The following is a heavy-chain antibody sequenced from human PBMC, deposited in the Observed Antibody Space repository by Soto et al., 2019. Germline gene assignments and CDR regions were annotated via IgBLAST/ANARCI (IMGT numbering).Heavy chain of an antibody. V-gene: IGHV3-30-3*01. D-gene: IGHD5-18*01. J-gene: IGHJ4*02. Sequence: GGYLRLSCAASGFTFSSYAMHWVRQAPGKGLEWVAVISYDGSNKYYADSVKGRFTISRDNSKNTLYLQMNSLRAEDTAVYYCATDPVYSYQRHYFDYWGQGNMVTVSS. CDR3: ATDPVYSYQRHYFDY. CDR2: ISYDGSNK. CDR1: GFTFSSYA.